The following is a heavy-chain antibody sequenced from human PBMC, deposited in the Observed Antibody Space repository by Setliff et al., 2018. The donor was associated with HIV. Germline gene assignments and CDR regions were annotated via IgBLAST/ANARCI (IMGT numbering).Heavy chain of an antibody. D-gene: IGHD6-13*01. CDR1: GFTFSSYA. Sequence: PGGSLRLSCAASGFTFSSYAMSWVRQTPEKGLEWVSAITHNGANTYYANSVKGRFTISRDKSKNTLYLQMNSLRPEDTAVYYCARDCRVGWVFTYGMDVWGQGTLVTVSS. V-gene: IGHV3-23*01. CDR3: ARDCRVGWVFTYGMDV. CDR2: ITHNGANT. J-gene: IGHJ6*02.